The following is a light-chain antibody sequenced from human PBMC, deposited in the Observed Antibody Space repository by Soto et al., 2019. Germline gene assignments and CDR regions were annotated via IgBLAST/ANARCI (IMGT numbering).Light chain of an antibody. CDR1: QSVASAY. CDR3: QQYNYSPRT. Sequence: EVVLTQSPGTLSLSPGERATLSCRASQSVASAYVSWYQQKPGQAPRLVIYAASNRATGIPDRFSGSGSGTDFTLTISRLEPEDSAVYSCQQYNYSPRTFGQGTKLEIK. J-gene: IGKJ2*01. V-gene: IGKV3-20*01. CDR2: AAS.